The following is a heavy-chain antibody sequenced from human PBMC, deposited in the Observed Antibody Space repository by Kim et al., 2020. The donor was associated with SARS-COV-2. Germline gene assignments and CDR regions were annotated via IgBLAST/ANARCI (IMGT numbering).Heavy chain of an antibody. V-gene: IGHV3-73*01. D-gene: IGHD3-22*01. Sequence: GGSLKLSCAASGFTYSDSTMHWDRQDSGKGLEWVGCIRYKANSYATAYAASVKGTFTISRDDSKNTAYLQMNSLKTEDTTLSYCITRVYDSSGYKYSWG. CDR3: ITRVYDSSGYKYS. J-gene: IGHJ1*01. CDR1: GFTYSDST. CDR2: IRYKANSYAT.